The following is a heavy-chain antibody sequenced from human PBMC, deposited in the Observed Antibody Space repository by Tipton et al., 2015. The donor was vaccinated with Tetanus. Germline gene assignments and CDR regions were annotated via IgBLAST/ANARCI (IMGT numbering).Heavy chain of an antibody. CDR3: ARSKLTVRIFYC. J-gene: IGHJ4*02. D-gene: IGHD4-17*01. CDR1: GGSFSGYY. Sequence: TLSLTCAVSGGSFSGYYWTWIRQPPGKGLEWIGEINRSGTTDYNQSLKSRVNLSVDTSKRQLSLRLTSVTAADTSVYYCARSKLTVRIFYCWGQGALVTVSS. V-gene: IGHV4-34*01. CDR2: INRSGTT.